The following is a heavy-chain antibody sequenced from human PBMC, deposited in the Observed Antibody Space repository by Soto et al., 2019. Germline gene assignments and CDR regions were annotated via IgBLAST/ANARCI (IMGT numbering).Heavy chain of an antibody. D-gene: IGHD2-8*01. CDR1: GFTFSRSD. V-gene: IGHV3-73*01. J-gene: IGHJ6*02. Sequence: GGSLRLSCSASGFTFSRSDLHWVRQAPGKGLEWVGRVRSKIHNYATSFADSVRGRFTISRNDSDNTVPLEMSGLKSEDTALYYCSRHEEGRRMVFYGMDVWGQGTTVTVSS. CDR2: VRSKIHNYAT. CDR3: SRHEEGRRMVFYGMDV.